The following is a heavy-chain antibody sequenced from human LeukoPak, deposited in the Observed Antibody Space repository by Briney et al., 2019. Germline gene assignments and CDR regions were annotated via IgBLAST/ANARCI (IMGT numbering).Heavy chain of an antibody. CDR2: IYHSGST. Sequence: SETLSLTCTVSGYSISSGGYYWSWIRQPPGKGLEWIGYIYHSGSTYYNPSLKSRVTISVDRSKNQFSLKLSSVTAADTAVYYCARDLKQVTIFGVVSYFDYWGQGTLVTVSS. CDR1: GYSISSGGYY. CDR3: ARDLKQVTIFGVVSYFDY. V-gene: IGHV4-30-2*01. J-gene: IGHJ4*02. D-gene: IGHD3-3*01.